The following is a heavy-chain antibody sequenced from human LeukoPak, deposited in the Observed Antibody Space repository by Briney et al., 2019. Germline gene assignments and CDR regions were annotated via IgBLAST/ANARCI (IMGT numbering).Heavy chain of an antibody. V-gene: IGHV1-2*02. Sequence: ASVKVSCKASGYTFTGYYMHWVRQAPGQGLEWMGWINPNNGGTNYAQKFQGRVTMTRDTSISTAYMELSSLRSEDTAVYYCARSRMGRVSPLGNWFDPWGQGTLVTVSS. D-gene: IGHD7-27*01. CDR2: INPNNGGT. CDR3: ARSRMGRVSPLGNWFDP. CDR1: GYTFTGYY. J-gene: IGHJ5*02.